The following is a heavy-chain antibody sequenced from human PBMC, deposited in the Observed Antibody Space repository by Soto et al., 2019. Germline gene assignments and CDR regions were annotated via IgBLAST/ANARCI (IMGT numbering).Heavy chain of an antibody. V-gene: IGHV3-30-3*01. CDR1: GFTFSSYA. Sequence: QVQLVESGGGVVQPGRSLRLSCAASGFTFSSYAMHWVRQTPGKGLEWVTAISYDGNNKYYADSVKGRFTISRDNSKNTLYLQVNSLRTEDTGVYYCARSQQTTVTSPLADPWGQGTLVTVSS. J-gene: IGHJ5*02. CDR2: ISYDGNNK. D-gene: IGHD4-17*01. CDR3: ARSQQTTVTSPLADP.